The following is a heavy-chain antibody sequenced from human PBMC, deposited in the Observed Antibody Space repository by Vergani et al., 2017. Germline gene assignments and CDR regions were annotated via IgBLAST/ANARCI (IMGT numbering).Heavy chain of an antibody. Sequence: QITLKESGPTLVKPTQTLTLTCTFSGFSLSTSGVGVGWIRQPPGKALEWLALIYWDDDKRYSPSLKSRLTITNDTSKNQVVLTMTNMDPVDTATYYSAHMEGGSCYPQHLDYRGEGTLVSVSS. CDR3: AHMEGGSCYPQHLDY. CDR2: IYWDDDK. J-gene: IGHJ4*02. D-gene: IGHD6-13*01. CDR1: GFSLSTSGVG. V-gene: IGHV2-5*02.